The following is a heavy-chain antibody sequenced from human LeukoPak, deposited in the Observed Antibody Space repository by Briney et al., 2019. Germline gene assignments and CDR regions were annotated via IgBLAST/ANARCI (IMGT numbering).Heavy chain of an antibody. CDR3: ARHVRAAAAFNWFDP. CDR2: IYPGDSDT. J-gene: IGHJ5*02. Sequence: GESLKISCKGSGYSFTKFWIGWVRQMPGKGLEWMGIIYPGDSDTRYSPSFQGQVTLLVDTSISTAYLQWSSLRASDTAMYYCARHVRAAAAFNWFDPWGQGTPVTVSS. D-gene: IGHD6-13*01. V-gene: IGHV5-51*01. CDR1: GYSFTKFW.